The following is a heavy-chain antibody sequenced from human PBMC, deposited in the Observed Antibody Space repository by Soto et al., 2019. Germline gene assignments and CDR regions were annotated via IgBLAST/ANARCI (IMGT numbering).Heavy chain of an antibody. CDR2: IYYSGST. Sequence: SETLSLTCTVSGGSISSYYWSWIRQPPGKGLEWIGYIYYSGSTYYNPSLKSRVTISVDTSKNQFSLKLSSLTVADTAVYYCAGYSGYDYGMDVWGQGTTVTVSS. CDR3: AGYSGYDYGMDV. V-gene: IGHV4-59*04. D-gene: IGHD5-12*01. J-gene: IGHJ6*02. CDR1: GGSISSYY.